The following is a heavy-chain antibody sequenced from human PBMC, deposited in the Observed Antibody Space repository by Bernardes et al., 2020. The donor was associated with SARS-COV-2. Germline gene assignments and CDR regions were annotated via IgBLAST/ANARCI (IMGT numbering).Heavy chain of an antibody. Sequence: GGTLRLSCAASGFTFSSSWFHWVRKAPGKGLVWVSRINPDGSSTNYADSVKGRFTIYRDNAKNTLFLQMSSLRAEDTAMYYCARDLGYCTNGVCSPWGQGTLVTVSS. CDR2: INPDGSST. V-gene: IGHV3-74*01. CDR3: ARDLGYCTNGVCSP. CDR1: GFTFSSSW. D-gene: IGHD2-8*01. J-gene: IGHJ5*02.